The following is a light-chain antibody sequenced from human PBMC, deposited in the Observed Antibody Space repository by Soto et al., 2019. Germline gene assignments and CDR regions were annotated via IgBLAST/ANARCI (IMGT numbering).Light chain of an antibody. CDR3: AAWDDSLKGRV. Sequence: QSVLTQPPSASGTPGQRVTISCSGSSSNIGSNTVNWYQQLPGTAPKLLIYSNNQRPSGVPDRFSGSKSGTSASLAISGLQYEDEADYYCAAWDDSLKGRVFGGGTKLTVL. J-gene: IGLJ3*02. CDR1: SSNIGSNT. V-gene: IGLV1-44*01. CDR2: SNN.